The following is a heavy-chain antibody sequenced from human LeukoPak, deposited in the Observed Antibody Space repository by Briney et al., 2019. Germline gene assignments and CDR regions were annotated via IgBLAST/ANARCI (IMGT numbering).Heavy chain of an antibody. V-gene: IGHV3-21*01. D-gene: IGHD3-3*01. CDR3: ARENYDFWSGPYYMDV. CDR2: ISSSSSYI. J-gene: IGHJ6*03. Sequence: GGSLRLSCAASGFTFSTYTMNWVRQAPGKGLEWVSSISSSSSYIYYADSVKGRFTISRDNAKNSLYLQMNSLRAEDTAVYYCARENYDFWSGPYYMDVWGKGTTVTVSS. CDR1: GFTFSTYT.